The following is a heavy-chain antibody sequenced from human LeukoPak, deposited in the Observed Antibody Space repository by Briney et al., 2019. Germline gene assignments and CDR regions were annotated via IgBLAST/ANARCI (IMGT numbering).Heavy chain of an antibody. D-gene: IGHD3-3*01. J-gene: IGHJ5*02. CDR1: GGSISSSSYY. CDR2: INHSGST. CDR3: ARGSGETIFGVVITRFDP. Sequence: SETLSLTCTVSGGSISSSSYYWGWIRQPPGKGLEWIGEINHSGSTNYNPSLKSRVTISVDTSKNQFSLKLSSVTAADTAVYYCARGSGETIFGVVITRFDPWGQGTLVTVSS. V-gene: IGHV4-39*07.